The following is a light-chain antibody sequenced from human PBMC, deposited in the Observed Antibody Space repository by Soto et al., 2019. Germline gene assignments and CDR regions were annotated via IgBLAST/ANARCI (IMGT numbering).Light chain of an antibody. CDR1: QSISNN. Sequence: EIVMTQSPATLSVSPGERASLSCRASQSISNNLDWYQQRRGQPPRLLIYGSSTRATDIPPRFSGSGSGTEFTLTISSLQSEDSAVYYCNHYNNWPPGTFGQGTKVEIK. CDR3: NHYNNWPPGT. CDR2: GSS. V-gene: IGKV3D-15*01. J-gene: IGKJ1*01.